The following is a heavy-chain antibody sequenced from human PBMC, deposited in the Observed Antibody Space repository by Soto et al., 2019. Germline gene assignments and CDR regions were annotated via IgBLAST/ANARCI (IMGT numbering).Heavy chain of an antibody. J-gene: IGHJ4*02. Sequence: EVQLVESGGDLVQPGGSLRLACAASGFTVSSSYMSWVRQAPGKGLEWVSLIYTDGSTKYVDSVKGRFISSRDNSRNTLFLQRNSLRDDDTAVYYCARDETLVGGTTWHGAGFDYWGQGTLVTVSA. V-gene: IGHV3-66*01. CDR1: GFTVSSSY. D-gene: IGHD3-10*01. CDR2: IYTDGST. CDR3: ARDETLVGGTTWHGAGFDY.